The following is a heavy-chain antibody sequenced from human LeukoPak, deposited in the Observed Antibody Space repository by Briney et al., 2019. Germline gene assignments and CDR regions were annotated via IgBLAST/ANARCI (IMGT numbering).Heavy chain of an antibody. CDR2: ISSGSSYI. J-gene: IGHJ6*03. D-gene: IGHD3-16*01. CDR3: ARTDGGYYYSYYMDV. V-gene: IGHV3-21*01. Sequence: GGSLRLSCAASGFTFSSYSMNWVRQAPGKGLEWVSSISSGSSYIYYADSVKGRFTISRDNAKNSLYLQMNSLRAEDTAVYYCARTDGGYYYSYYMDVWGKGTTVTFSS. CDR1: GFTFSSYS.